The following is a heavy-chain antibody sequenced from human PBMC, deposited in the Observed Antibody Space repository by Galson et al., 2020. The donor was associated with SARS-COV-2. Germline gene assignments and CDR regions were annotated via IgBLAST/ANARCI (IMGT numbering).Heavy chain of an antibody. CDR3: ARDDCSAGSCYRKD. Sequence: SGPTLVKPTQTVTLTCTFSGFSLSTRGMRVSWIRQPPGKALEWLARIDWDDDKLYSPSLKTRLTISKDTSKKQVVLTMTNMDPVDTATYFCARDDCSAGSCYRKDWGQGTLVTVSS. J-gene: IGHJ4*02. CDR1: GFSLSTRGMR. D-gene: IGHD2-15*01. V-gene: IGHV2-70*04. CDR2: IDWDDDK.